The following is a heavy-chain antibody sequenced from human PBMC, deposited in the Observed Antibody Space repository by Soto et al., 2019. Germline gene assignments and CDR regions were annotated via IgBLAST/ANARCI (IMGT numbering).Heavy chain of an antibody. V-gene: IGHV3-23*01. J-gene: IGHJ4*01. Sequence: PGGSLRLSCAASGFTISSNAMYWVRQAPGKGLEWVSGISERGDTTYYADSVKGRFTISRDTSKNTLYLQMNTLSADYTAVYYFAKHQPGTTSFDYWGQGTLVTVSS. CDR3: AKHQPGTTSFDY. CDR1: GFTISSNA. D-gene: IGHD1-1*01. CDR2: ISERGDTT.